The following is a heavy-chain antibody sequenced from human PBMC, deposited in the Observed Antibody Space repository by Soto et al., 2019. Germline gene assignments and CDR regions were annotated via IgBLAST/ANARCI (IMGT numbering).Heavy chain of an antibody. D-gene: IGHD2-15*01. V-gene: IGHV4-59*01. CDR3: AATSTGYCSGGSCKRETDYYMDV. J-gene: IGHJ6*03. Sequence: SETLSLTCTVSGGSISSYYWSWIRQPPGKGLEWIGYIYYSGSTNYNPSLKSRVTKSVDTSKNQFSLKLSSVTAADTAVYYCAATSTGYCSGGSCKRETDYYMDVWGKGTTVTVSS. CDR1: GGSISSYY. CDR2: IYYSGST.